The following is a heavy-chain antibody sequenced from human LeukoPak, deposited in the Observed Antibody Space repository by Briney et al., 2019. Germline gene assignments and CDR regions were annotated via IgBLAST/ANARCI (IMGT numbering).Heavy chain of an antibody. CDR3: AIGGGKLDY. CDR2: ISSSRSNI. Sequence: GGSLSLSCAASGATFSSKRMNWARQAPGKGLEWVSSISSSRSNIYYADSVKGRFTISRDNAKNTLYLRMNSLRAGDTAVCYCAIGGGKLDYWGQGTLVTVSS. V-gene: IGHV3-21*01. J-gene: IGHJ4*02. D-gene: IGHD4-23*01. CDR1: GATFSSKR.